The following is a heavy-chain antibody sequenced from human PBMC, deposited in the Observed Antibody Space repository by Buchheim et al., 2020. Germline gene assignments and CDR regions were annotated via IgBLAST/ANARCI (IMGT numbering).Heavy chain of an antibody. Sequence: QITLKESGPTLVKPTQTLTLTCTFSGFSLSTSGVGVGWIRQPPGKALEWLALIYWDDDKRYSPSLKSRPTITKDTPKNQVGLTMTNMDPVDTATYYCAHRQDPDSSPGVGFDPWGQGTL. CDR1: GFSLSTSGVG. D-gene: IGHD6-13*01. J-gene: IGHJ5*02. CDR3: AHRQDPDSSPGVGFDP. V-gene: IGHV2-5*02. CDR2: IYWDDDK.